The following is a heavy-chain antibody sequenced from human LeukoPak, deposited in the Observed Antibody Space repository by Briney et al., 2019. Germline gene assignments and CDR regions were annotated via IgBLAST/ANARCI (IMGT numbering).Heavy chain of an antibody. V-gene: IGHV4-61*02. CDR3: ARVVVVVVPAGTYYYYYYYMDV. Sequence: SETLSLTCTVSGGSISSGSYYWSWIRQPAGKGLEWIGRIYTSGSTNYNPSLKSRVTISVDTSKNQFSLKLSSVTAADTVVYYCARVVVVVVPAGTYYYYYYYMDVWGKGTTVTVSS. J-gene: IGHJ6*03. CDR1: GGSISSGSYY. CDR2: IYTSGST. D-gene: IGHD2-2*01.